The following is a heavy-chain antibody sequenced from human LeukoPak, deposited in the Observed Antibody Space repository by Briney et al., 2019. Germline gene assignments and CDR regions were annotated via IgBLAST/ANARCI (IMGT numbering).Heavy chain of an antibody. CDR1: GFSVSNIF. CDR2: TYRGEDT. Sequence: GGSLRLSCAASGFSVSNIFITWVRQAPGQGLEWVSVTYRGEDTHYKESVKGRFSISRYISKNTLYLQMNSLRAEDTAVYYCARVLEVFSDSFDIWGQGTVVIVSS. J-gene: IGHJ3*02. CDR3: ARVLEVFSDSFDI. V-gene: IGHV3-53*01. D-gene: IGHD3-3*01.